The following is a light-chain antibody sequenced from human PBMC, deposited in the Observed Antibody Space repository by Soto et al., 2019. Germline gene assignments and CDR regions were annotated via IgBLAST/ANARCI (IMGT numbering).Light chain of an antibody. V-gene: IGKV1-12*01. CDR1: QVIGSS. Sequence: DIPMTQSPSSVSASVGDRVTITCLASQVIGSSLAWYQQKPGKAPNLLIYAAASLQSGLATRFSATFSGTELTLNIKHLQPEDVATYFCHQGNSFPLTFGPGTRVDI. CDR3: HQGNSFPLT. J-gene: IGKJ3*01. CDR2: AAA.